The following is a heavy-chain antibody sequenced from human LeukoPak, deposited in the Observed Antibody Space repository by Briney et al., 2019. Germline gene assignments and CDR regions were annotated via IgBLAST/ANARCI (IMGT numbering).Heavy chain of an antibody. J-gene: IGHJ1*01. CDR1: GGSISSYY. Sequence: PSETLSLTCTVSGGSISSYYWSWIRQPPEKGLELIGYIYYSGSTNYNPSLKSRVTISVDTSKNQFSLKLSSVTAADTAVYYCARDLGYCSGGSCYSGYFQHWGQGTLVTVSS. CDR2: IYYSGST. CDR3: ARDLGYCSGGSCYSGYFQH. D-gene: IGHD2-15*01. V-gene: IGHV4-59*01.